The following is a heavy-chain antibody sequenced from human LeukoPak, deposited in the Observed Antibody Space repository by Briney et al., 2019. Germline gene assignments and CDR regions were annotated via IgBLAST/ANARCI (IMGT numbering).Heavy chain of an antibody. Sequence: GESLKISCKASGYNFTSYWIGWVRQMPGKGLEWMGIIYPSDSETRYSLSFQGQVTISADKSITTAYLLWSSLKASDTGMYFCARSQSVAGINYWGQGTLVTVSS. CDR2: IYPSDSET. V-gene: IGHV5-51*01. D-gene: IGHD6-19*01. J-gene: IGHJ4*02. CDR1: GYNFTSYW. CDR3: ARSQSVAGINY.